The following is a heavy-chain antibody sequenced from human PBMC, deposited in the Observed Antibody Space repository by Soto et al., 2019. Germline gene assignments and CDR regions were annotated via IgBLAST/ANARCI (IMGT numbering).Heavy chain of an antibody. CDR2: INPNSGGT. CDR1: GYTFTGYY. CDR3: ARDPIDVIVGAKYYFDY. V-gene: IGHV1-2*02. Sequence: ASVKVSCKASGYTFTGYYMHWVRQAPGQGLEWMGWINPNSGGTNYAQKFQGGVTMTRDTSISTAYMELSRLRSDDTAVYYCARDPIDVIVGAKYYFDYWGQGTLVTVSS. J-gene: IGHJ4*02. D-gene: IGHD1-26*01.